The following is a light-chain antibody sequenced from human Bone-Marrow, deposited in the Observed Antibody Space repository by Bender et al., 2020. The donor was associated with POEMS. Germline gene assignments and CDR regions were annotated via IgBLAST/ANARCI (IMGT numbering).Light chain of an antibody. Sequence: QSVLTQPPSASATPGQRVTISCSRSAFDRGTTPINCYQHLPGPAPKLIIYNSDQRPSGVPDRFSGPMSGNTASLTISALPAEDEVDYYCGSYTGGNTRVVFGGGTKLTVL. V-gene: IGLV1-44*01. J-gene: IGLJ2*01. CDR3: GSYTGGNTRVV. CDR1: AFDRGTTP. CDR2: NSD.